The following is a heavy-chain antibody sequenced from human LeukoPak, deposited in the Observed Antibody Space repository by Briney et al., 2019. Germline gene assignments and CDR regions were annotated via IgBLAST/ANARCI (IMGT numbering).Heavy chain of an antibody. CDR2: INHSGST. CDR3: ARGRGESGSYYWSRWFDP. Sequence: SETLSLTCAVYGGSFSGYYWSWIRQPPGKGLEWIGEINHSGSTNYNPSLKSRVIISVDTSKNQFSLKLSSVTAADTAVYYCARGRGESGSYYWSRWFDPWGQGTLVTVSS. V-gene: IGHV4-34*01. D-gene: IGHD1-26*01. CDR1: GGSFSGYY. J-gene: IGHJ5*02.